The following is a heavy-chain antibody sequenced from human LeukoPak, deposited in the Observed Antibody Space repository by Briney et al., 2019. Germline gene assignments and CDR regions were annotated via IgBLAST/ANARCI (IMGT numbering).Heavy chain of an antibody. CDR3: ARGLQSTTQYYFDY. Sequence: SETLSLTCSVSGGSISSYYWSWIRQPPGKGLEWIGYIYYSGSTNYNPSLKSRVTISVDTSKNQFSLKLSSVTAADTAVYYCARGLQSTTQYYFDYWGQGTLVTVSS. CDR2: IYYSGST. D-gene: IGHD5-24*01. V-gene: IGHV4-59*01. CDR1: GGSISSYY. J-gene: IGHJ4*02.